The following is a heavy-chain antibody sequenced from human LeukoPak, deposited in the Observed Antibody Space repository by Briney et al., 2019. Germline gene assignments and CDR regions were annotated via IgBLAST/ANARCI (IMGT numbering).Heavy chain of an antibody. Sequence: SETLSLTCSVSGGSISSYYWSWIRQPPGKGLEWIGYIHYSGSTNYNPSLKSRVTMSIDTSKNQFSLRLTSVTAADTAVYYCARVFSQHLWAFDIWGQGTMVTVSS. J-gene: IGHJ3*02. CDR1: GGSISSYY. CDR3: ARVFSQHLWAFDI. CDR2: IHYSGST. V-gene: IGHV4-59*01. D-gene: IGHD6-13*01.